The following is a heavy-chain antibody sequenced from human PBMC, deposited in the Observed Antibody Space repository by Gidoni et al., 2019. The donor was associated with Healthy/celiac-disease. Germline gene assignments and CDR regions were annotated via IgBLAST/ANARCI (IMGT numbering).Heavy chain of an antibody. CDR2: IDPSDSYT. CDR3: ARRSSYYDSSGWFDP. J-gene: IGHJ5*02. V-gene: IGHV5-10-1*03. Sequence: EVQLVQSGAEVKKPGESLRISCKGSGYSFTSYWISWVRQMPGKGLEWMGRIDPSDSYTNYSPSFQGHVTISADKSISTAYLQWSSLKASDTAMYYCARRSSYYDSSGWFDPWGQGTLVTVSS. D-gene: IGHD3-22*01. CDR1: GYSFTSYW.